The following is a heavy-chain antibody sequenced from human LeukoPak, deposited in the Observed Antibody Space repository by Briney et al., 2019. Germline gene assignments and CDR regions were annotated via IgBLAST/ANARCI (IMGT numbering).Heavy chain of an antibody. Sequence: SETLSLTCIVSGGSISNYYWNWIRQPPGKGLEWIGYIYYSGSTNYNPSLKSRVTISVDTSKNQFSLKLSSVTAADTAVYYCARVGTRGAFDIWGQGTMVTVSS. D-gene: IGHD1-14*01. V-gene: IGHV4-59*01. CDR1: GGSISNYY. J-gene: IGHJ3*02. CDR3: ARVGTRGAFDI. CDR2: IYYSGST.